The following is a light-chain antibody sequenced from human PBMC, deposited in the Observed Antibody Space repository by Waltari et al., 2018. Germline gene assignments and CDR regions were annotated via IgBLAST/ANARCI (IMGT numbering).Light chain of an antibody. J-gene: IGLJ3*02. CDR1: GPNIGRNF. CDR3: AAWDDDLRHWV. V-gene: IGLV1-47*01. Sequence: QSVLTQPPAASGTPGQRVIISCSGDGPNIGRNFVYWFQQFPGSALQPLMQRNDQRPAGVPDRFSGSKSGISASLAISGLRSEDEADYYCAAWDDDLRHWVFGGGTKLAVL. CDR2: RND.